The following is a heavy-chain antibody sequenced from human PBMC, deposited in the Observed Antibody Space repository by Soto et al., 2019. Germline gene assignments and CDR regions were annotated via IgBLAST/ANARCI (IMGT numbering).Heavy chain of an antibody. V-gene: IGHV1-18*01. Sequence: ASVKVSCKASGYTFTSYGISWVRQAPGQGLEWMGWISAYNGNTNYAQKLQGRVTMTTDTSTSTAYMELRSLRSDDTAVYYCARASMITFGGVIARDYWAQGTLVTVSS. CDR3: ARASMITFGGVIARDY. CDR2: ISAYNGNT. D-gene: IGHD3-16*02. J-gene: IGHJ4*02. CDR1: GYTFTSYG.